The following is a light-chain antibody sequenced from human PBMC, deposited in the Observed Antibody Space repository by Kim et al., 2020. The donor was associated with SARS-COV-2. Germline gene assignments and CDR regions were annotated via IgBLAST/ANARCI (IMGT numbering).Light chain of an antibody. V-gene: IGKV1-12*01. CDR1: EYISTF. CDR3: QQANSFPLT. CDR2: AVS. J-gene: IGKJ4*01. Sequence: DIQMTQSPTSVSAAVGDRVTITCRPSEYISTFLSWYQQKPGRAPKLLIYAVSTLHTGVPSRFRGSGYGTNFTLTISALQPEDFATYSCQQANSFPLTFGGGTKVDIK.